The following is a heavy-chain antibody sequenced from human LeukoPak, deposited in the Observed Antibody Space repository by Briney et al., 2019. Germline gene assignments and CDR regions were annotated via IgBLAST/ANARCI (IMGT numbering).Heavy chain of an antibody. D-gene: IGHD3-10*01. CDR1: GGSFSGYY. CDR2: INHSGST. V-gene: IGHV4-34*01. J-gene: IGHJ2*01. CDR3: ARGRWFGELWPLYWYFDL. Sequence: PSETLSLTCAVYGGSFSGYYWSWIRQPPGKGLEWIGEINHSGSTNYNPSLKSRVTISVGTSKNQFSLKLSSVTAADTAVYYCARGRWFGELWPLYWYFDLWGRGTLVTVSS.